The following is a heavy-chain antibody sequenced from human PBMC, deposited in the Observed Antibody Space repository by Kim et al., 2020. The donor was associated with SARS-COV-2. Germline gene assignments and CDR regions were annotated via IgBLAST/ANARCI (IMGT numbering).Heavy chain of an antibody. CDR2: INPSGGST. Sequence: ASVKVSCKASGYTFTSYYMHWVRQAPGQGLEWMGIINPSGGSTSYAQKFQGRVTMTRDTSTSTVYMELSSLRSEDTAVYYCARDYYSSQDDILTGADYWGQGTLVTVSS. CDR3: ARDYYSSQDDILTGADY. V-gene: IGHV1-46*01. CDR1: GYTFTSYY. D-gene: IGHD3-9*01. J-gene: IGHJ4*02.